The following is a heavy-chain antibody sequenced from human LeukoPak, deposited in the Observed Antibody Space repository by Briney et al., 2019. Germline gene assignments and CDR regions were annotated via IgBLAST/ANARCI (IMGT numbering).Heavy chain of an antibody. CDR1: GFTFSSYG. J-gene: IGHJ4*02. CDR2: ISYDGSNK. D-gene: IGHD4-17*01. Sequence: ARSLRLSCAASGFTFSSYGMHWVRQAPGKGLEWVAVISYDGSNKYYADSVKGRFTISRDNSKNTLYLQMNSLRAEDTAVYYCAKSTYGERYFDYWGQGTLVTVSS. CDR3: AKSTYGERYFDY. V-gene: IGHV3-30*18.